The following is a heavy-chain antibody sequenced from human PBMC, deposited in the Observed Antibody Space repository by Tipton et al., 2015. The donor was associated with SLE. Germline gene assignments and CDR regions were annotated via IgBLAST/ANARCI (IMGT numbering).Heavy chain of an antibody. CDR1: GFTFSSYA. CDR3: AKILPVGATTDY. J-gene: IGHJ4*02. CDR2: IYSGGST. V-gene: IGHV3-23*03. D-gene: IGHD1-26*01. Sequence: SLRLSCAASGFTFSSYAMSWVRQAPGKGLEWVSVIYSGGSTYYADSVKGRFTIFRDNSKNTLYLQMNSLRVEDTAVYYCAKILPVGATTDYWGQGTLVTVSS.